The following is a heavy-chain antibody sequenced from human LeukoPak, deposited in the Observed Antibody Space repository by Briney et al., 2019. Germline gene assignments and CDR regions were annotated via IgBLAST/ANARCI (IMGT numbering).Heavy chain of an antibody. CDR1: GGSISSYY. CDR3: ARVSSAMVTQFDY. D-gene: IGHD5-18*01. Sequence: PSETLSLTSTVSGGSISSYYWSWIRQPPGKGLEWIGYIYYSGSTNYNPSLKSRVTISVDTSKNQFSLKLSSVTAADTAVYYCARVSSAMVTQFDYWGQGTLVTVSS. V-gene: IGHV4-59*01. J-gene: IGHJ4*02. CDR2: IYYSGST.